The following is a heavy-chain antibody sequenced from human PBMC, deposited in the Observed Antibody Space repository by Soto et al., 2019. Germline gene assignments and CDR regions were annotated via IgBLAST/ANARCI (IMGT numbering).Heavy chain of an antibody. Sequence: SETLSLTCTVSGGSISSYYWSWIRQPPGKGLEWIGYIYYSGSTNYNPSLKSRVTISVDTSKNQFSLKLSSVTAADTAVYYCARVRYSYGLTYGMDVWGQGTKVTVSS. J-gene: IGHJ6*02. V-gene: IGHV4-59*01. CDR1: GGSISSYY. CDR2: IYYSGST. CDR3: ARVRYSYGLTYGMDV. D-gene: IGHD5-18*01.